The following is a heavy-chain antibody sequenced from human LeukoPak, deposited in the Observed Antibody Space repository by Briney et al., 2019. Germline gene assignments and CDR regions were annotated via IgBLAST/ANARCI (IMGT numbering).Heavy chain of an antibody. CDR1: GGSISSSSYY. CDR3: ASVIGAVPNWFDP. Sequence: SETLSLTCTVSGGSISSSSYYWGWIRQPPGKGLEWIGSIYYSGSTYYNPSLKSRVTISVDTSKDQFSLKLSSVTAADTAVYYCASVIGAVPNWFDPWGQGTLVTVSS. D-gene: IGHD6-13*01. J-gene: IGHJ5*02. CDR2: IYYSGST. V-gene: IGHV4-39*01.